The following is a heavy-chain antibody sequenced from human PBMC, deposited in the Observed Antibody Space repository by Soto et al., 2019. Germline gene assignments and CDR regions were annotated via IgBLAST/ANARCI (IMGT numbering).Heavy chain of an antibody. J-gene: IGHJ3*02. V-gene: IGHV1-18*01. CDR1: GYTFTSYV. Sequence: GASVKVSCKASGYTFTSYVISWVLQAPGQGLEWMGWISAYNGNTNYAQKLQGRVTMTTDTSTSTAYMELRSLRSDDTAVYYCARKTPFYGSGSYAPRDAFDIWGQGTMVTVSS. CDR2: ISAYNGNT. CDR3: ARKTPFYGSGSYAPRDAFDI. D-gene: IGHD3-10*01.